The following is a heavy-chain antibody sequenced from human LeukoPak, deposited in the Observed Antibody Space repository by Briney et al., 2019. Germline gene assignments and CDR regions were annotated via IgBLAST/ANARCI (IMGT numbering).Heavy chain of an antibody. D-gene: IGHD2-2*01. Sequence: PGGSLRLSCAASGFTFSSYSMHWVRQAPGKGLEYVSAISSNGGSTYYANSVKGRFTISRDNSNNTLFLQMGSLRAEDMAVYYCARTYCSSTSFLVDYWGQGTLVTVSS. CDR1: GFTFSSYS. CDR3: ARTYCSSTSFLVDY. V-gene: IGHV3-64*01. J-gene: IGHJ4*02. CDR2: ISSNGGST.